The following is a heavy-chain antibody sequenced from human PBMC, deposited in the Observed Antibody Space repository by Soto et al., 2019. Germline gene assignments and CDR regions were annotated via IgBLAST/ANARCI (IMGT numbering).Heavy chain of an antibody. D-gene: IGHD1-20*01. V-gene: IGHV4-39*01. CDR3: AIRLIDNWNQVNAFDF. CDR2: IYHNGDT. CDR1: GGSVSSGNYF. Sequence: QLQLQESGPGLVKPAETLSLKCAVSGGSVSSGNYFWGWIRQPPGKVLEWIGNIYHNGDTYYSPSLTSRVTMSVDTAQPQFSLRLSSVTAADTAVYYCAIRLIDNWNQVNAFDFWRQGTLFTVSS. J-gene: IGHJ3*01.